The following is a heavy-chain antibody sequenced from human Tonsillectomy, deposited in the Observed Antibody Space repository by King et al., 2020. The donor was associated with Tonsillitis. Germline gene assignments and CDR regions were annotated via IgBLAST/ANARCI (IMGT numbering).Heavy chain of an antibody. D-gene: IGHD3-10*01. CDR3: PGSLGYDSGSYYNVRPYYYMDV. J-gene: IGHJ6*03. CDR2: INHSGST. Sequence: VQLQQWGAGLLKPSETLSLTCAVYGGSFSGYYWSWIRQPPRKGLEWIGEINHSGSTNYNPSLKSRVTISVDTSKNQFSLKLSSVTAADTAVYYWPGSLGYDSGSYYNVRPYYYMDVWGKGTTVTVSS. CDR1: GGSFSGYY. V-gene: IGHV4-34*01.